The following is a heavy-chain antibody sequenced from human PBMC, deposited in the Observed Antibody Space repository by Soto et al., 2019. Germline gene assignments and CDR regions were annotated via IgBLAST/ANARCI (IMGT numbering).Heavy chain of an antibody. V-gene: IGHV3-15*01. CDR2: IKSKADGETK. CDR3: CVVKRLDQYSTSGYWFDP. CDR1: GFTFSHAW. D-gene: IGHD2-15*01. J-gene: IGHJ5*02. Sequence: RGSLRLSCGASGFTFSHAWMSWVRQAPGKGLEWVGRIKSKADGETKDYGAPVRGRFTISRDDAKDTLYLQMNSLRIEDTAVYYCCVVKRLDQYSTSGYWFDPWGPGTLVTVSS.